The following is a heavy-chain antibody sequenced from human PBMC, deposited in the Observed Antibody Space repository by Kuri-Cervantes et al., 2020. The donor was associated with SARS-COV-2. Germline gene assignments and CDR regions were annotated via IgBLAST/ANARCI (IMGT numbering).Heavy chain of an antibody. V-gene: IGHV4-30-4*01. Sequence: SCTVSVGSISSGDYYWSWIRQPPGKGLEWIGYIYYSGSTYYTPSLKRRFTISVDTSKNHFSLRLASVTATNTAVYSCARGWGGYCSSTSCYYYYYGMDVWGQGTTVTVSS. CDR2: IYYSGST. CDR1: VGSISSGDYY. CDR3: ARGWGGYCSSTSCYYYYYGMDV. J-gene: IGHJ6*02. D-gene: IGHD2-2*01.